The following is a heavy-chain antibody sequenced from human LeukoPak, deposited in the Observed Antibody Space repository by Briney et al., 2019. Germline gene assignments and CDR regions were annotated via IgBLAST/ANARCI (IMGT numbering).Heavy chain of an antibody. CDR2: IFTSGTT. V-gene: IGHV4-4*07. Sequence: SETLSLTCTVSGGSISSYYLNWIRQPAGKGLEWIGRIFTSGTTNYNPSLKSRVTMTVDTSKNQFSLRLSSVTAADTAMYYCAQGTPGSSNWYWGQGTLVTVSS. CDR1: GGSISSYY. CDR3: AQGTPGSSNWY. J-gene: IGHJ4*02. D-gene: IGHD6-13*01.